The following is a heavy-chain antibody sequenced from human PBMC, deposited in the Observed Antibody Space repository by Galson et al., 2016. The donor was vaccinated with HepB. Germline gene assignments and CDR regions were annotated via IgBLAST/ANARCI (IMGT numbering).Heavy chain of an antibody. CDR1: GFTFSTYW. D-gene: IGHD3-10*01. CDR2: INQGGSEK. J-gene: IGHJ6*02. CDR3: ARDLSFGGGSTWYDVMDV. V-gene: IGHV3-7*05. Sequence: SLRLSCAASGFTFSTYWMTWVRQAPGKGLEWVANINQGGSEKNYVDSMKGRFTISRDNAKNSLFLQINSLRAEDAAVYYCARDLSFGGGSTWYDVMDVWGQGTTVTVSS.